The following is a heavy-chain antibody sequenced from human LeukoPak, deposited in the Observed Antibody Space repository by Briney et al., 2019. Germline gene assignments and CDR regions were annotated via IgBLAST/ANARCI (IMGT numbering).Heavy chain of an antibody. CDR2: INPYNGNT. CDR1: GYTFSNYG. CDR3: AREATYYDILTGYSNYYYMDV. Sequence: GASVKVSCKASGYTFSNYGISWVQQAPGQGLEWMGWINPYNGNTNYPQKLQGRVTMTTDTSTSTAYMELRSLRSDDTAVYYCAREATYYDILTGYSNYYYMDVWGKGTTVTVSS. J-gene: IGHJ6*03. V-gene: IGHV1-18*01. D-gene: IGHD3-9*01.